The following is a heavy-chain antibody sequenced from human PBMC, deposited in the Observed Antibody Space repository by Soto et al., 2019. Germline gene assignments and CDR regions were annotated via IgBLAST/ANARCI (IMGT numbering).Heavy chain of an antibody. CDR1: GFAFIDYY. V-gene: IGHV3-11*06. CDR3: ATFRGTSNYYDSSGYLSS. CDR2: ISSGSSYT. Sequence: PGGSLRLSCAASGFAFIDYYMNWIRQAPGKGLEWVSHISSGSSYTHYADSVKGRFTISRDNAKSSMYLQMNSLRAEDTAVYYCATFRGTSNYYDSSGYLSSWGQGTLVTVSS. J-gene: IGHJ4*02. D-gene: IGHD3-22*01.